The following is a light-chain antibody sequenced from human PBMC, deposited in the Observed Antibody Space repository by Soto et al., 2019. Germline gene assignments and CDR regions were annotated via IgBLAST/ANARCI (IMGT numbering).Light chain of an antibody. CDR2: GAS. V-gene: IGKV3-15*01. J-gene: IGKJ1*01. CDR3: QQYNNWPRT. Sequence: EIVLTQSPGTLSLSPGERATLSCRASESVSRNYIAWYQQKPGQAPRLLIYGASTRATGIPARFSGSGSGTEFTLTISSLQSEDFAVYYCQQYNNWPRTFGQGTKVDI. CDR1: ESVSRN.